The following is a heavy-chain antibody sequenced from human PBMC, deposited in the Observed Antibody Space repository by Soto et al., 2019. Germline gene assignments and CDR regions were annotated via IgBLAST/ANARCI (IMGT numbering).Heavy chain of an antibody. CDR3: ARDGRNDYYGMDV. J-gene: IGHJ6*02. CDR2: INPSGGST. V-gene: IGHV1-46*01. CDR1: GYTFTSYY. Sequence: GASVKVSCKASGYTFTSYYMHWVRQAPGQGLEWMGIINPSGGSTSYAQKFQGRVTMTRDTSTSTAYMELSSLRSDDTAVYYCARDGRNDYYGMDVWGQGTTVTVSS.